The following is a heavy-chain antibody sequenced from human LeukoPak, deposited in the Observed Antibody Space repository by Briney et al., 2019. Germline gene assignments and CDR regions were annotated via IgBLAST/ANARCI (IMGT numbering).Heavy chain of an antibody. CDR2: IYYSGIT. V-gene: IGHV4-59*08. CDR1: GGSISSDY. Sequence: SETLSLTCTVSGGSISSDYWSWIRQPPGKGLEWIGYIYYSGITNYNPSLKSRVTISVDTSKNQFSLKLSSVTAADTAVYYCARPHYDSSGYYYFDYWGQGTLVTVSS. J-gene: IGHJ4*02. CDR3: ARPHYDSSGYYYFDY. D-gene: IGHD3-22*01.